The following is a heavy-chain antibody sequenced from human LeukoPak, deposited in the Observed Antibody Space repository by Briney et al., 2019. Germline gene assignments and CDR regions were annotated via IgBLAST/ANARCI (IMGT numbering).Heavy chain of an antibody. CDR1: GFTFSSYE. V-gene: IGHV3-48*03. CDR3: ARDGSGSSYMDV. D-gene: IGHD3-10*01. J-gene: IGHJ6*03. Sequence: GGSLRLSCAASGFTFSSYEMNWVRQAPEKGLEWVSYISSSGSTIYYADSVKGRFTISRDNAKNSLYLQMNSLRAEYTAVYYCARDGSGSSYMDVWGKGTTVTVSS. CDR2: ISSSGSTI.